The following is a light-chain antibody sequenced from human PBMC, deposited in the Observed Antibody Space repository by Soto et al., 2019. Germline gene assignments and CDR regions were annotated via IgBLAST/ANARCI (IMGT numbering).Light chain of an antibody. CDR3: QRYDTYSRT. CDR1: QTISYW. J-gene: IGKJ1*01. V-gene: IGKV1-5*01. CDR2: DAS. Sequence: IRITQCPSTMFAPIGNRLTITCRASQTISYWLAWYQQKPGTAPKLLIYDASSLESGVPSRFSGSGSGTEFTLTISSLQPDDSATYYCQRYDTYSRTFGQGTKVDIK.